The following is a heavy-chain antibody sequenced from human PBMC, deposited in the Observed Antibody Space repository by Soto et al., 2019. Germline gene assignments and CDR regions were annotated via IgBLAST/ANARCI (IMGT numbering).Heavy chain of an antibody. D-gene: IGHD5-12*01. J-gene: IGHJ4*02. Sequence: SETLSLTCTVSGGSIISYYWSWIRQPPWKGLEWIGYIYYSGSTNYNPSLKSRVTISVDTSKNQFSLKLSSVTAADTAVYYCERDIPPGLPDYSGQRTLVTVSS. CDR2: IYYSGST. CDR3: ERDIPPGLPDY. V-gene: IGHV4-59*01. CDR1: GGSIISYY.